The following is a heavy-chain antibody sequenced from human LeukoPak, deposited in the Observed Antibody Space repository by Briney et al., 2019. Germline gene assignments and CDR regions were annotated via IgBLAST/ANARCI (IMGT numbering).Heavy chain of an antibody. D-gene: IGHD4-17*01. CDR1: GFTFSSYA. V-gene: IGHV3-23*01. Sequence: PGGSLRLSCAASGFTFSSYAMSWVRQAPGKGLEWVSTISGSGTDTFYAGSVKGRFTISRDNSKNTLYLQMSSLRAEDTAVYYCAKVATVTTYYYYYYMDVWGKGTTVTVSS. CDR2: ISGSGTDT. J-gene: IGHJ6*03. CDR3: AKVATVTTYYYYYYMDV.